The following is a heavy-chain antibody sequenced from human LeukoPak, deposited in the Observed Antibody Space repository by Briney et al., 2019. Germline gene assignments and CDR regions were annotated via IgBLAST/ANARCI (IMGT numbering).Heavy chain of an antibody. CDR2: ISSSGSTI. V-gene: IGHV3-48*03. CDR3: ARADPPHLMGLDTVVVPAAMRGGYYYGMDV. J-gene: IGHJ6*02. CDR1: GFTFSSYE. Sequence: PSGGSLRLSCAASGFTFSSYEMNWVRQAPGKGLEWVSYISSSGSTIYYADSVKGRFTISRDNAKNSLYLQMNSLRAEDTAVYYCARADPPHLMGLDTVVVPAAMRGGYYYGMDVWGQGTTVTVSS. D-gene: IGHD2-2*01.